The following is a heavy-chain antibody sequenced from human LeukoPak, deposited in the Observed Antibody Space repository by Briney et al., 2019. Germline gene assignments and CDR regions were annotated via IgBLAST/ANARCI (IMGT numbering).Heavy chain of an antibody. V-gene: IGHV3-74*01. CDR3: AASPGGYYDSSGYSVPYYFDS. CDR2: INTDGGST. J-gene: IGHJ4*02. D-gene: IGHD3-22*01. Sequence: GGSLRLSCAASGFTFSTCWMHWVRQAPGKGLVWVSRINTDGGSTTYADSVKGRFAISRDNAKKSLYLQMNSLRAEDTAVYYCAASPGGYYDSSGYSVPYYFDSWGQGALVTVSS. CDR1: GFTFSTCW.